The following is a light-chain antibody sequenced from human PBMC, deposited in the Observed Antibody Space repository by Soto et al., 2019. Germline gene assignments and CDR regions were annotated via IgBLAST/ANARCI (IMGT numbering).Light chain of an antibody. CDR2: EVS. V-gene: IGLV2-14*01. CDR1: SSDVGGYSY. Sequence: QSVLTQPASVSGSPGQSITISCTGTSSDVGGYSYVSRYQHHPGKAPKLMIYEVSNRPSGVSNRFSGSKSGNTAPLTISGLQAEDEADYYCCSYTSSSTLYVFGTGTKVTVL. J-gene: IGLJ1*01. CDR3: CSYTSSSTLYV.